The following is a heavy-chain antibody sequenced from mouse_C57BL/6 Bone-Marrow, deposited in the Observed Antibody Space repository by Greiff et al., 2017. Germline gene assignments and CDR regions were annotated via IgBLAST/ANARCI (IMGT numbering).Heavy chain of an antibody. CDR3: AIWLRRLDY. J-gene: IGHJ4*01. CDR1: G. V-gene: IGHV1-9*01. CDR2: ILPGSGST. D-gene: IGHD2-2*01. Sequence: QVQLQQSGAELMKPGASVKLSCKATGLEWIGEILPGSGSTHYNEKFKGKATFTADTSSNTAYMQLSRLTTEDSDIYYCAIWLRRLDYWGQGTSVTVSS.